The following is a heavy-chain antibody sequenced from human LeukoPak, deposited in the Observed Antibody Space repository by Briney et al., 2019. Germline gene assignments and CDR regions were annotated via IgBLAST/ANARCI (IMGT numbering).Heavy chain of an antibody. CDR2: ISSNGGST. J-gene: IGHJ6*02. V-gene: IGHV3-64*01. Sequence: GGSLRLSCAASGFTFSSYAMHWVRQAPGKGLEYVSAISSNGGSTYYANSVKGRFTISRDNSKNTLYLQMGSLRAEDMAVYYCARESWSAVAGNAYYYYGMDVWGQGTTVTVSS. CDR1: GFTFSSYA. D-gene: IGHD6-19*01. CDR3: ARESWSAVAGNAYYYYGMDV.